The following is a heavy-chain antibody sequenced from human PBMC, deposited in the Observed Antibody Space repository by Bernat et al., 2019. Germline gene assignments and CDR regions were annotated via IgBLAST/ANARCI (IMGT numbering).Heavy chain of an antibody. V-gene: IGHV4-59*01. CDR3: ARVRALNAINWFDP. Sequence: QVQLQESGPGLVKPSETLSLTCTVSGGSIRTSHWSWFRQPPEKGLEYIGYISYSGSTDSNPSLKGRVTMSVDPSKKQVSLNLKSVTAADTAVYYCARVRALNAINWFDPWGQGTQVIVSS. J-gene: IGHJ5*01. CDR1: GGSIRTSH. D-gene: IGHD2-21*01. CDR2: ISYSGST.